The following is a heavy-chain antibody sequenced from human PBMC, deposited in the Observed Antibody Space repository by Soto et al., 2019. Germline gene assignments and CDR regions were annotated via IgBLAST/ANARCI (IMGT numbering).Heavy chain of an antibody. D-gene: IGHD6-19*01. CDR1: GFIFDDYA. J-gene: IGHJ4*02. Sequence: EVQLLESGGGLVQPGGSLRLSCGAPGFIFDDYAMMWVRQTPGKGLEWVSATSGSGVTTYYADSVKGRFTISRDNSKNTLYLQMNSLRADDTALYYCARVHTSGWFADSWVQGTRVTVSS. CDR3: ARVHTSGWFADS. CDR2: TSGSGVTT. V-gene: IGHV3-23*01.